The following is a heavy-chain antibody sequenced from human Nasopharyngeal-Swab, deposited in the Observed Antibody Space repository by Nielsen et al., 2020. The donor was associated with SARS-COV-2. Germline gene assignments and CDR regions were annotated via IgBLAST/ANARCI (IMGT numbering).Heavy chain of an antibody. J-gene: IGHJ6*03. CDR2: TYYRSKWYN. V-gene: IGHV6-1*01. D-gene: IGHD2-15*01. CDR1: GDSVSSNSAA. CDR3: AREGRYCSGGSCKDYYYYYMDV. Sequence: SQTLSLTCAISGDSVSSNSAAWNWIRQSPSRGLEWLGRTYYRSKWYNDYAVSVKSRITINPDTSKNQLSLQLNSVTPEDTAVYYCAREGRYCSGGSCKDYYYYYMDVWGKGTTVTVSS.